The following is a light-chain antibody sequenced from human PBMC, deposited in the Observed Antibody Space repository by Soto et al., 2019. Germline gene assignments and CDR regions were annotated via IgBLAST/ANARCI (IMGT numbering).Light chain of an antibody. CDR1: QGISSY. V-gene: IGKV1-9*01. Sequence: IQLTQSPSFLSASVGDRVTITCRASQGISSYLAWYQQKPGKAPKLLISAAFTLRSGVPSRFSGSGSGTEFTLTISSLQPEDSATYYCQQLYNYPRTFGQGTLPEV. CDR2: AAF. CDR3: QQLYNYPRT. J-gene: IGKJ5*01.